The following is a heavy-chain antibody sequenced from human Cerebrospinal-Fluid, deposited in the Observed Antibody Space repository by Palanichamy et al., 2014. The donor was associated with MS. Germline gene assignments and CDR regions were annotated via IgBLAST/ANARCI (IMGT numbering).Heavy chain of an antibody. CDR1: GYSFSGYG. V-gene: IGHV1-18*01. CDR3: ARTYFYGSENRQEYDWFDP. CDR2: QYFSMVK. J-gene: IGHJ5*02. D-gene: IGHD4-17*01. Sequence: QVQLVQSGGEVKKPGASVKVSCRTSGYSFSGYGISWVRQAPGTRGLSGMGMDQYFSMVKKTTAQTLRGRLTMTTDTSTSTAYMELRNLRSDDTAVYYRARTYFYGSENRQEYDWFDPWGQGTLVTVSS.